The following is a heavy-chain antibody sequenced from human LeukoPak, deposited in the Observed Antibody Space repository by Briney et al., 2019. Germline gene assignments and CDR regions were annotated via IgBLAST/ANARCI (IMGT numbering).Heavy chain of an antibody. CDR2: ISSSSSYI. V-gene: IGHV3-21*01. J-gene: IGHJ3*02. D-gene: IGHD3-22*01. Sequence: GGSLTLSCAASGFTFSSYSMNWVRQAPGKGLEWVSSISSSSSYIYYADSVKGRFTITRDNAKNSLYLQMNSLRAEDTAVYYCARDLYYYDSRGAFDIWGQGTMVTVSS. CDR3: ARDLYYYDSRGAFDI. CDR1: GFTFSSYS.